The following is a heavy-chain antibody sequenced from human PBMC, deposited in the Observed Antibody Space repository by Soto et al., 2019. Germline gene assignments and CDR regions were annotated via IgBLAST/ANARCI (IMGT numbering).Heavy chain of an antibody. CDR2: IYYSGST. CDR1: GGSISSYY. CDR3: ARDITYYDFWSGYYMYYFDY. J-gene: IGHJ4*02. Sequence: ASETLSLTCTVSGGSISSYYWSWIRQPPGKGLEWIGYIYYSGSTNYNPSLKSRVTISVDTSKNQFSLKLSSVTAADTAVYYCARDITYYDFWSGYYMYYFDYWGQGALVTVSS. D-gene: IGHD3-3*01. V-gene: IGHV4-59*01.